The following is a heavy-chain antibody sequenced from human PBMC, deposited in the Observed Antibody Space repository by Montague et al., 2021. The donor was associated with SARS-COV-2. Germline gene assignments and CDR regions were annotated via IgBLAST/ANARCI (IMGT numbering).Heavy chain of an antibody. Sequence: SETLSLTCTVSGGSISSSGYYWGWMRQPPGKGLEWIGGIYYSGSTYYNPSLKSRVTISVDTSKNQFSLKLSSVTAADTAVYYCARDTRITMIVVVQGYGVDVWGQGTTVTVSS. CDR2: IYYSGST. V-gene: IGHV4-39*07. J-gene: IGHJ6*02. CDR3: ARDTRITMIVVVQGYGVDV. CDR1: GGSISSSGYY. D-gene: IGHD3-22*01.